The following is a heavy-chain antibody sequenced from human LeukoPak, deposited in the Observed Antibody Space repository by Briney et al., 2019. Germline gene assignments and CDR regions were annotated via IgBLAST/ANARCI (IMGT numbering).Heavy chain of an antibody. CDR2: INPSGGST. J-gene: IGHJ4*02. CDR1: GYTFTNYF. CDR3: ARDGDYHGNSVLFDY. D-gene: IGHD4-23*01. V-gene: IGHV1-46*01. Sequence: ASVRVSCKTSGYTFTNYFIHWVRQAPGQGLEWMGIINPSGGSTTFSLKFQGRITLTRDTSTNTVYLDLSSLRSEDTAVYYCARDGDYHGNSVLFDYWGQGTQVTVSS.